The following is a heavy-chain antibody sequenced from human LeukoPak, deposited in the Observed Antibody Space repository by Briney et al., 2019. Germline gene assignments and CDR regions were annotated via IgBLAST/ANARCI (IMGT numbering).Heavy chain of an antibody. D-gene: IGHD2-2*01. CDR2: INAGNGNT. CDR3: ARDEYQLLYYFDY. J-gene: IGHJ4*02. Sequence: ASVTVSCKASGYTFTRYAMHWVRQAPGQRLEWMGWINAGNGNTKYSPNFQGRVTITRDTSASTAYMELSSLRSEDTAVYYCARDEYQLLYYFDYWGQGTLVTVSS. CDR1: GYTFTRYA. V-gene: IGHV1-3*01.